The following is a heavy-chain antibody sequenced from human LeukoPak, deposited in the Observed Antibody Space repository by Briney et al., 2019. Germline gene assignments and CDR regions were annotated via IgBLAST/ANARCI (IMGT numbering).Heavy chain of an antibody. CDR3: ARDHRESFYVFWSEFDP. Sequence: PSETLSLTCIVSGGSISSGNYYWSWIRQPAGKGLEWIGRIYTSGSTNYNPSLKSRPTISLDTSKNQFSLKLSSVTAADTAVYYCARDHRESFYVFWSEFDPWGQGTLVTVSS. CDR2: IYTSGST. D-gene: IGHD3-3*01. CDR1: GGSISSGNYY. V-gene: IGHV4-61*02. J-gene: IGHJ5*02.